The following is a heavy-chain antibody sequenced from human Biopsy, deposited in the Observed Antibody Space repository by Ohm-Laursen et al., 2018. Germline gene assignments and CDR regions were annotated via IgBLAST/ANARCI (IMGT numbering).Heavy chain of an antibody. J-gene: IGHJ3*01. CDR1: GGSIRSDY. CDR2: ISGRGAT. D-gene: IGHD3-3*01. Sequence: GTLSLTCTVSGGSIRSDYWSWIRQSPRKGLEWIGHISGRGATNYNPSLRGRVTISVDTSKNQFSLKMSSVTAADTAVFFCARLYRLDDYWNDDPPDAFDVWGQGTMVTVSS. V-gene: IGHV4-59*01. CDR3: ARLYRLDDYWNDDPPDAFDV.